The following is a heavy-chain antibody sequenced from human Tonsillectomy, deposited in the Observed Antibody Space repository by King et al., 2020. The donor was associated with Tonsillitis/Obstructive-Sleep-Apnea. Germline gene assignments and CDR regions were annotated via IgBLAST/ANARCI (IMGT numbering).Heavy chain of an antibody. V-gene: IGHV4-39*01. J-gene: IGHJ4*02. CDR3: ARHAHDYIWGSYRPTSLDY. CDR1: GGSISSSSYY. CDR2: IYYSGST. D-gene: IGHD3-16*02. Sequence: QLQESGPGLVKPSETLSLTCTVSGGSISSSSYYWGWIRQPPGKGLEWIGSIYYSGSTYYNPSLKSRVTISVDTSKNQFSLKLSSLTAADTAVYYCARHAHDYIWGSYRPTSLDYWGQGTLVTVSS.